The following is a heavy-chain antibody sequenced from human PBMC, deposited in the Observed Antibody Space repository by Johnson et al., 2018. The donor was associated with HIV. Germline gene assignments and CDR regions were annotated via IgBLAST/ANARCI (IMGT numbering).Heavy chain of an antibody. J-gene: IGHJ3*02. CDR2: ISYDGSNK. CDR3: ARESRTTVVIRGGAFDI. CDR1: GITFSSYA. Sequence: QVQLVESGGGVVQPGRSLRLSCAASGITFSSYAMHWVRQAPGRGLEWVAVISYDGSNKYYADSVKGRFTISRDNSKNTLYLQMNSLRAEDTAVYYCARESRTTVVIRGGAFDIWGQGTMVTVSS. V-gene: IGHV3-30*04. D-gene: IGHD4-23*01.